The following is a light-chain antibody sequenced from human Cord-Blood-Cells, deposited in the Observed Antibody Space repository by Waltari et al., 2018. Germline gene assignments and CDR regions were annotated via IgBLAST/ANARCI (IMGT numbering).Light chain of an antibody. CDR1: QSISSY. J-gene: IGKJ1*01. V-gene: IGKV1-39*01. CDR3: QQSYSTPPWT. Sequence: DIQMNQSPSSLSASVGARVTITCRESQSISSYLNWYQQKPGKAPKLLIYAASSLQSGVPSRFSGSGSGTDFTLTISSRQPEDCATFYCQQSYSTPPWTFGQGTKVEIK. CDR2: AAS.